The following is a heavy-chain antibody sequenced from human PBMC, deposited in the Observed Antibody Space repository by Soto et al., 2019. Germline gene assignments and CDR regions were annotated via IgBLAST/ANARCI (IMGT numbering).Heavy chain of an antibody. CDR3: AKDLGYYDSSGYFDY. D-gene: IGHD3-22*01. Sequence: QVQLVESGGGVVQPGRSLRLSCAASGFTFSSYGMHWVRQAPGKGLEWVAVISYDGSNKYYADSVKGRFTISRDNSKNTLYLQMNSLRAEDTAVYYCAKDLGYYDSSGYFDYWGQGTLVTVSS. V-gene: IGHV3-30*18. CDR2: ISYDGSNK. J-gene: IGHJ4*02. CDR1: GFTFSSYG.